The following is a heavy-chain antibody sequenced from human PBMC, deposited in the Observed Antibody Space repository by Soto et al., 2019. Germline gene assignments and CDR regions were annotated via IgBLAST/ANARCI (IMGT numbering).Heavy chain of an antibody. V-gene: IGHV1-2*04. CDR1: GYTFTGYY. J-gene: IGHJ6*02. D-gene: IGHD6-6*01. Sequence: QVQLVQSGAEVKKPGASVKVSCKASGYTFTGYYMHWVRQAPGQGLEWMGWINPNSGGTNYAQKFQGWVTMTRDTSISTAYMELSRLRSDDTAVYYCAREGPFYSSSSAYYYYYYGMDVWGQGTTVTVSS. CDR3: AREGPFYSSSSAYYYYYYGMDV. CDR2: INPNSGGT.